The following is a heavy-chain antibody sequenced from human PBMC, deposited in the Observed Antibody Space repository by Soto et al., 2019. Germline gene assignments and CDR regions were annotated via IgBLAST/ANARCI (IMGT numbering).Heavy chain of an antibody. D-gene: IGHD3-10*01. J-gene: IGHJ5*02. CDR1: GFTFSGYW. CDR2: INSDGSST. CDR3: TRGGEGRFDP. V-gene: IGHV3-74*01. Sequence: PGGSLRLSCAASGFTFSGYWMHWVRQVPGKGLVWVSRINSDGSSTSYADSVKGRFTISRDNAKNTLYLQMNSLRAEDTAVYYCTRGGEGRFDPWGQGTMVTVYS.